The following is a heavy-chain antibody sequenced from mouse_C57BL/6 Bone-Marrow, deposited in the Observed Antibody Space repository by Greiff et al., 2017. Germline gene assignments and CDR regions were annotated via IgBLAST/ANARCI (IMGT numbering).Heavy chain of an antibody. V-gene: IGHV7-3*01. CDR1: GFTFPDYY. J-gene: IGHJ2*01. Sequence: EVKLVESGGGLVQPGGSLSLSCAASGFTFPDYYMSWVRQPPGKALEWLGFIRNKANGYTTEYSASVKGRFTISRDNSQSILYLQMNALRAEDSATYYCARYGNYVDYWGQGTTLTVSS. CDR2: IRNKANGYTT. CDR3: ARYGNYVDY.